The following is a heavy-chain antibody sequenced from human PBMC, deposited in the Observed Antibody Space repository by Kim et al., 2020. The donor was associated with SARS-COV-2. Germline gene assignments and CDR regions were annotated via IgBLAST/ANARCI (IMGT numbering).Heavy chain of an antibody. J-gene: IGHJ5*02. V-gene: IGHV4-31*02. D-gene: IGHD2-2*01. Sequence: KSRVTVSVDTSKSQFSLKLSSVTAADTAVYYCARERGRYCSSTSCYRIDPWGQGTLVTVSS. CDR3: ARERGRYCSSTSCYRIDP.